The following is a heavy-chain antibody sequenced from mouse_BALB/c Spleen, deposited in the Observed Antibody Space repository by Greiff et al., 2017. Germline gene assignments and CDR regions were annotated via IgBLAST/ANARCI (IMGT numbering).Heavy chain of an antibody. V-gene: IGHV1-69*02. CDR1: GYTFTSYW. J-gene: IGHJ2*01. D-gene: IGHD1-2*01. CDR2: IYPSDSYT. CDR3: TREAVLRLYFDY. Sequence: VQLQQPGAELVRPGASVKLSCKASGYTFTSYWINWVKQRPGQGLEWIGNIYPSDSYTNYNQKFKDKATLTVDKSSSTAYMQLSSPISEDSAVYYCTREAVLRLYFDYWGQGTTLTVSS.